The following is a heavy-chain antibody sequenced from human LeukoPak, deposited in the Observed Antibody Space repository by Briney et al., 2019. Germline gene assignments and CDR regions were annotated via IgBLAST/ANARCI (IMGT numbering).Heavy chain of an antibody. J-gene: IGHJ6*03. CDR1: GGSISSGDYY. D-gene: IGHD2-15*01. Sequence: SQTLSLTCTVSGGSISSGDYYWSWIRQPPGKGLEWIGEINHSGSTNYNPSLKSRVTISVDTSKNQFPLKLSSVTAADTAVYYCARGLGSVAADYYYYYMDVWGKGTTVTVSS. CDR3: ARGLGSVAADYYYYYMDV. V-gene: IGHV4-30-4*08. CDR2: INHSGST.